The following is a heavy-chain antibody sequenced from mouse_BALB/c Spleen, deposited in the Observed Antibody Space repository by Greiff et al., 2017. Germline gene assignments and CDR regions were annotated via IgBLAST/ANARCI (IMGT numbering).Heavy chain of an antibody. CDR3: TRRYGVGYAMDY. V-gene: IGHV1-5*01. CDR2: IYPGNSDT. D-gene: IGHD2-14*01. J-gene: IGHJ4*01. CDR1: GYTFTSYW. Sequence: EVQLQESGTVLARPGASVKMSCKASGYTFTSYWMHWVKQRPGQGLEWIGAIYPGNSDTSYNQKFKGKAKLTAVTSTSTAYMELSSLTNEDSAVYYCTRRYGVGYAMDYWGQGTSGTVSS.